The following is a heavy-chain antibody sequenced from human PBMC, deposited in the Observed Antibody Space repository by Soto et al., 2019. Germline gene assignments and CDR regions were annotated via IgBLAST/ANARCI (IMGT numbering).Heavy chain of an antibody. CDR2: IYWDDAK. J-gene: IGHJ4*02. V-gene: IGHV2-5*02. D-gene: IGHD3-16*01. CDR1: GFSLSTSGVG. Sequence: QITLKESGPTLVKPTQTLTLTCTFSGFSLSTSGVGVGWIRQPPGKALEWVALIYWDDAKEYSPSLKSRLTIPKDPPKNQVALTMTNMDPVDTATYYRAHKGGGDRILDYWGQGTLVTVSS. CDR3: AHKGGGDRILDY.